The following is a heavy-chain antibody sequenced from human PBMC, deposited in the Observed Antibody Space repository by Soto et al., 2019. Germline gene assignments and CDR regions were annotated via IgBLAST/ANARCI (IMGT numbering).Heavy chain of an antibody. D-gene: IGHD2-15*01. Sequence: GGSLRLSCAASGFTFSSYGMHWVRQAPGKGLEWVAVISNDRSNKYYADSVKGRFTISRDNAKNSLYLQMNSLRAEDTAVYYCAREIQGYCSGGSCYETTYMGVWGKGTTVTVSS. CDR1: GFTFSSYG. CDR3: AREIQGYCSGGSCYETTYMGV. V-gene: IGHV3-30*03. J-gene: IGHJ6*03. CDR2: ISNDRSNK.